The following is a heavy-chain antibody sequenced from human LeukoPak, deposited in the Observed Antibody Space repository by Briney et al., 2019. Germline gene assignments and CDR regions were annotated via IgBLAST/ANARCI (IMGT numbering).Heavy chain of an antibody. CDR3: TCSGSYRY. V-gene: IGHV1-8*01. CDR2: MDTNSGNT. D-gene: IGHD1-26*01. J-gene: IGHJ4*02. CDR1: GYTFTSYD. Sequence: ASVKVSCKDSGYTFTSYDINWVRQATGQGLEWMGWMDTNSGNTGYAQKFQGRVTMTRNTSISTAYMELRSLRSEHTAVYYCTCSGSYRYWGQGTLVTVSS.